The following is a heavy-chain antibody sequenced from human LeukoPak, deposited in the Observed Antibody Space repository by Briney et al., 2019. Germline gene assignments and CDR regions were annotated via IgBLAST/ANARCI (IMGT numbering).Heavy chain of an antibody. J-gene: IGHJ4*02. CDR3: AREYCSSTSCYGVDY. CDR1: GYTLSSYG. D-gene: IGHD2-2*01. Sequence: ASVKVSCKPSGYTLSSYGISWVRQAPGQGLEWMGWISAYNGNTNHAQKFQGRVTMTTDTSTSTAYMELRSLRSDDPAVYYCAREYCSSTSCYGVDYWGQGTLVTVSS. CDR2: ISAYNGNT. V-gene: IGHV1-18*01.